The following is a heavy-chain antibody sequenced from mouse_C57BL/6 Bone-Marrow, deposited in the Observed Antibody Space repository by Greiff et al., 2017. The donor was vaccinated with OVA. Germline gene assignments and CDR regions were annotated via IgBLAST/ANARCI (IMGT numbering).Heavy chain of an antibody. CDR2: IHPSDGDT. V-gene: IGHV1-74*01. Sequence: QVQLQQPGAELVKPGASVKVSCKASGYTFTSYWMHWVKQRPGQGLEWIGRIHPSDGDTNYNQKFKGKATLTVDKSSSTAYMQLCSLTFYDSAVYYCAIWPAFAYWGQGTLVTVSA. CDR1: GYTFTSYW. J-gene: IGHJ3*01. CDR3: AIWPAFAY.